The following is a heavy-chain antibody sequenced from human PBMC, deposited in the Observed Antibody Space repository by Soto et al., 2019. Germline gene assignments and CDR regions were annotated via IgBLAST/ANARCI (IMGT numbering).Heavy chain of an antibody. CDR1: GDTFSSYT. CDR3: AAGGHGGFDV. D-gene: IGHD1-26*01. CDR2: IIPILDIA. Sequence: QVQLVQSGAEVKKPGSSVKVSCKASGDTFSSYTISWVRQAPGQGLEWMGRIIPILDIANYAQKFEGRVTITADKSTSTAYMELSSLRSEDTAVYYCAAGGHGGFDVWGQGTMVTVSS. V-gene: IGHV1-69*02. J-gene: IGHJ3*01.